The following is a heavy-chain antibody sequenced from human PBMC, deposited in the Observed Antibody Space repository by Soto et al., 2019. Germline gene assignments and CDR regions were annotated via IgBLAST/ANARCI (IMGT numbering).Heavy chain of an antibody. CDR1: GYTFTSYG. J-gene: IGHJ4*02. CDR2: ISGYNGKT. Sequence: QVQLVQSGAVVKKPGASVKVSCKASGYTFTSYGVGWVRQAPGQGLEWMGWISGYNGKTNYAQTLQGRVTMTTDTSTSTAFMELRSLRSDDTAVYYCARQTYDSSGYSPVHFEYWGQGTLVTVSS. D-gene: IGHD3-22*01. CDR3: ARQTYDSSGYSPVHFEY. V-gene: IGHV1-18*01.